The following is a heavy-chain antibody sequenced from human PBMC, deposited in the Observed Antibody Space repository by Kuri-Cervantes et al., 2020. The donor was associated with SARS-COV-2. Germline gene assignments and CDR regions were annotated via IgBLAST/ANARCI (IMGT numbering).Heavy chain of an antibody. CDR2: IYTSGST. J-gene: IGHJ6*03. D-gene: IGHD1-7*01. Sequence: SETLSLTCTVSGGSISSYYWSWIRQPPGKGLEWIGYIYTSGSTNYNPSLKSRVTMSVDTSKNQFSLKLSSVTAADAAVYYCARDIPSFNWNYHPPYYYYYMDVWGKGTTVTVSS. V-gene: IGHV4-4*08. CDR3: ARDIPSFNWNYHPPYYYYYMDV. CDR1: GGSISSYY.